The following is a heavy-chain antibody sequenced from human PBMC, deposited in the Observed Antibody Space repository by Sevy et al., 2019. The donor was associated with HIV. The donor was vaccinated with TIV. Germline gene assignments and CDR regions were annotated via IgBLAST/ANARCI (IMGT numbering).Heavy chain of an antibody. D-gene: IGHD5-12*01. V-gene: IGHV3-23*01. CDR2: ISGGGDST. CDR3: AKEGPVATMSVRSLYYFDY. J-gene: IGHJ4*02. Sequence: GGSLRLSCAASGFTFSNYAMSWVRQAPGKGLEWVSAISGGGDSTYYADSVKGRFTISRVNSKNTLYVQMNSLRAEDTAVYYCAKEGPVATMSVRSLYYFDYWGQGALVTVSS. CDR1: GFTFSNYA.